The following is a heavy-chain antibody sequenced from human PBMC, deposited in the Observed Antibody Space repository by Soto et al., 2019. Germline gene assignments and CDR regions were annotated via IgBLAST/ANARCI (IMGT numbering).Heavy chain of an antibody. CDR1: GYTFVAYY. V-gene: IGHV1-2*02. J-gene: IGHJ4*02. D-gene: IGHD2-21*02. CDR3: ARQLAYCGGDCYTEPIDY. Sequence: QALLVQSGAEVKKPGASVKVSCEASGYTFVAYYMFWVRQAPGHGLEWMGWINPKTGDTNYAQKFQGRVTMTRDTSISTAYMELSRLRSDDTALYYCARQLAYCGGDCYTEPIDYWGQGTPVTVSS. CDR2: INPKTGDT.